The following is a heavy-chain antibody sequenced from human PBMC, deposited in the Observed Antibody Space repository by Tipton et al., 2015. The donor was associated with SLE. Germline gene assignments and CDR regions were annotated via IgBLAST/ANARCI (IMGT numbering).Heavy chain of an antibody. Sequence: SLRLSCAAPGFTLDESAMHWVRQAPGKGLEWVAGVSRQSGSIGYGEAVKGRFTISRDNAQNIVYLQMRSLTRDDTALHFCVKSRDYYDILTGFFDQWGQGALVTVSS. V-gene: IGHV3-9*01. CDR2: VSRQSGSI. J-gene: IGHJ4*02. D-gene: IGHD3-9*01. CDR1: GFTLDESA. CDR3: VKSRDYYDILTGFFDQ.